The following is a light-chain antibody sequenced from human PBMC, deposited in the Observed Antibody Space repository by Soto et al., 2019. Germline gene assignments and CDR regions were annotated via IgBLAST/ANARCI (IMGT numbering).Light chain of an antibody. CDR2: GAS. J-gene: IGKJ4*01. CDR3: QHYYTWPRS. CDR1: ESVGSN. Sequence: IVMSHSPATVSVSPGERATLSCRASESVGSNLAWYQQKPGQAPRLLIYGASTRVPGIPARFSGSGSGTEFTLTIDNLQSEDFAVYYCQHYYTWPRSFGGGTKVDIK. V-gene: IGKV3-15*01.